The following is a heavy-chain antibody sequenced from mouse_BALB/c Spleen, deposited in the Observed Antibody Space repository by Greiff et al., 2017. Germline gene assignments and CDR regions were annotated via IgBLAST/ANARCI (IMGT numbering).Heavy chain of an antibody. CDR2: ISSGGSYT. J-gene: IGHJ3*01. D-gene: IGHD2-1*01. CDR1: GFTFSSYG. V-gene: IGHV5-6*01. CDR3: ARGGYGNYGDAWFAY. Sequence: EVQLVESGGDLVKPGGSLKLSCAASGFTFSSYGMSWVRQTPDKRLEWVATISSGGSYTYYPDSVKGRFTISRDNAKNTLFLQMTSLRSEDTAMYYCARGGYGNYGDAWFAYWGQGTLVTVSA.